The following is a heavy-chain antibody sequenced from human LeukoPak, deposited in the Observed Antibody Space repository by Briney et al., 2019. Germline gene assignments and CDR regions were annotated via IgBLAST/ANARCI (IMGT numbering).Heavy chain of an antibody. CDR3: ARDQDDSSGYYYGIDY. CDR2: ISSSSSYI. V-gene: IGHV3-21*01. D-gene: IGHD3-22*01. Sequence: GGSLRLSCAASGFTFSSYSMNWVRQAPGKGLEWVSSISSSSSYIYYADSVKGRFTISRDNAKNSLYLQMNSLRAEDTAVYYCARDQDDSSGYYYGIDYWGQGTLVTVSS. J-gene: IGHJ4*02. CDR1: GFTFSSYS.